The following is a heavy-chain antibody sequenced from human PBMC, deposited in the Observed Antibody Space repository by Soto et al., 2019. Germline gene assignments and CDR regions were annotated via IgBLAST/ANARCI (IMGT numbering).Heavy chain of an antibody. D-gene: IGHD6-19*01. V-gene: IGHV3-48*02. CDR1: GFTFSSYS. CDR2: ISSSSSTI. J-gene: IGHJ6*02. CDR3: ARALAVAGSHPYGMDV. Sequence: EVQLVESGGGLVQPGGSLRLSCAASGFTFSSYSMNWVRQAPGKGLEWVSYISSSSSTIYYADSVKGRFTISRDNAKNSLYLQMNSLRDEDTAVYYCARALAVAGSHPYGMDVWGQGTTVTGSS.